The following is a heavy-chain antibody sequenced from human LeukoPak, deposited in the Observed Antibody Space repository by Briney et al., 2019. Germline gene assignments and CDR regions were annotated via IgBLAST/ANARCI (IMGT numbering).Heavy chain of an antibody. D-gene: IGHD3-10*01. CDR3: ARDGEI. CDR1: GFTFSSYA. CDR2: ISYDGSKK. Sequence: GGSLRLPCAASGFTFSSYAMHWVRQAPGKGLEGVAAISYDGSKKYYADSVKGRFTISRDNSKNTLYLQMNSLRAEDTAVYYCARDGEIWGQGTLVTVSS. V-gene: IGHV3-30*04. J-gene: IGHJ4*02.